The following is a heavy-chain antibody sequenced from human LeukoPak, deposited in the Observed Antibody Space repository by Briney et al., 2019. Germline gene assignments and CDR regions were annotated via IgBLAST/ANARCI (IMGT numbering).Heavy chain of an antibody. D-gene: IGHD6-13*01. CDR2: ISSSSSYI. CDR3: ARDQRRYSSGWYGG. J-gene: IGHJ4*02. Sequence: GGSLRLSCAASGFTFSSYSMNWVRQAPGKGLEWVSSISSSSSYIYYADSVRGRFTISRDNAKDSLYLQMNSLRAEDTAAYYCARDQRRYSSGWYGGWGQGTLVTVSS. V-gene: IGHV3-21*01. CDR1: GFTFSSYS.